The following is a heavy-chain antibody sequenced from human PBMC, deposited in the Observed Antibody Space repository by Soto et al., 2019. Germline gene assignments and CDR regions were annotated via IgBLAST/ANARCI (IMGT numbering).Heavy chain of an antibody. CDR3: ARGGAGGYYYGMDV. CDR2: IIPILGIA. D-gene: IGHD3-10*01. Sequence: QVQLVQSGAEVKKPGSSVKVSCKASGGTFSSYTISWVRQAPGQGLEWMGRIIPILGIANYAQKFQGRVTITADKSTRTADMELSSLRSEDTAVYYCARGGAGGYYYGMDVWGQGTTVTVSS. J-gene: IGHJ6*02. CDR1: GGTFSSYT. V-gene: IGHV1-69*02.